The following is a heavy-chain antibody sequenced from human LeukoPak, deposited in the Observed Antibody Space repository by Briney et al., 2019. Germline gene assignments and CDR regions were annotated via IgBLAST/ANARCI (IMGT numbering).Heavy chain of an antibody. D-gene: IGHD3-10*01. CDR2: ISGSGGST. J-gene: IGHJ5*02. V-gene: IGHV3-23*01. Sequence: PGGSLRLSCAASGFTFSNFAMTWVRQAPGKGLEWVSAISGSGGSTYYADSVKGRFTISRDNSKNTLFLQMHSLRAEDTAVYYCAKGPASGSYNWFDPWGQGTLVTVSS. CDR1: GFTFSNFA. CDR3: AKGPASGSYNWFDP.